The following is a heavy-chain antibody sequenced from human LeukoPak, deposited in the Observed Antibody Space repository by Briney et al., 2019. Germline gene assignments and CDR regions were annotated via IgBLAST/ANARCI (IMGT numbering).Heavy chain of an antibody. D-gene: IGHD1-1*01. CDR2: INPHSDDT. CDR1: GYSFTDYY. Sequence: ASVKVSCKASGYSFTDYYIHWVRQAPGQGLEWMGCINPHSDDTKYAQKFQARVTMTRDTSISTAYMELDRLRSDDTAVYFCARGEVNALFDPWGQGTLVTVSS. CDR3: ARGEVNALFDP. V-gene: IGHV1-2*02. J-gene: IGHJ5*02.